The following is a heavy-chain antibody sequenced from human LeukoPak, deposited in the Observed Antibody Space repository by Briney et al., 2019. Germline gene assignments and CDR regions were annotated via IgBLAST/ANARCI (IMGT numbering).Heavy chain of an antibody. CDR1: GGSISSSSYY. J-gene: IGHJ3*02. CDR3: ASPFSGAFDI. Sequence: PSETLSLTCTVSGGSISSSSYYWGWIRQPPGKGLERIGSIYYSGSTYYNPSLKSRVTISVDTSKNQFSLKLSSVTAADTAVYYCASPFSGAFDIWGQGTMVTVSS. V-gene: IGHV4-39*01. D-gene: IGHD3-10*01. CDR2: IYYSGST.